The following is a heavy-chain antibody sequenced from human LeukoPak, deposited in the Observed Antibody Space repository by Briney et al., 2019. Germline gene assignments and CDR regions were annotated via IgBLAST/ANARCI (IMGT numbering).Heavy chain of an antibody. V-gene: IGHV3-7*01. CDR3: AKADCSSTSCYLYSIDY. D-gene: IGHD2-2*01. CDR2: IKQDGSEK. Sequence: GGSLRLSCAASGFTFSSYWMSWVRQAPGKGLEWVANIKQDGSEKYYVDSVKGRFTISRDNAKNSLYLQMNSLRAEDTAVYYCAKADCSSTSCYLYSIDYWGQGTLVTVSS. CDR1: GFTFSSYW. J-gene: IGHJ4*02.